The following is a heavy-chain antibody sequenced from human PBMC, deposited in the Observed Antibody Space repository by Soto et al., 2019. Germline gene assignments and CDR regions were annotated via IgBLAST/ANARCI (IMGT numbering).Heavy chain of an antibody. D-gene: IGHD3-10*01. CDR3: ARLLSYYGSGSSDYYYYGMDV. V-gene: IGHV5-10-1*01. CDR1: GYSFTSYW. Sequence: PGESLKISCKGSGYSFTSYWISWVRQMPGKGLEWMGRIDPSDSYTNYSPSFQGHVTISADKSISTAYLQWSSLKASDTAMYYCARLLSYYGSGSSDYYYYGMDVWGQGTTVTVSS. CDR2: IDPSDSYT. J-gene: IGHJ6*02.